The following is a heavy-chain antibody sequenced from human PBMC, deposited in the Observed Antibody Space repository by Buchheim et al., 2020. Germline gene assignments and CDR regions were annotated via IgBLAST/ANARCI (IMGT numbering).Heavy chain of an antibody. CDR1: GFTFSSYW. D-gene: IGHD2-15*01. J-gene: IGHJ6*02. CDR3: ARDRVVVVVAATPDYYYGMDV. CDR2: INSDGSST. Sequence: EVQLVESGGGLVQPGGSLRLSCAASGFTFSSYWMHWVRQAPGKGLVWVSRINSDGSSTSYADSVKGRFTISRDNAKNTLYLQMNSLRAEDTAVYYCARDRVVVVVAATPDYYYGMDVWGQGTT. V-gene: IGHV3-74*01.